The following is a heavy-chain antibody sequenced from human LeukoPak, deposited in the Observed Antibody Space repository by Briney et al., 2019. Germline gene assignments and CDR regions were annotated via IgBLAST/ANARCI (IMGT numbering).Heavy chain of an antibody. D-gene: IGHD1/OR15-1a*01. CDR1: GGSSSTYD. CDR2: IIPIVNIT. J-gene: IGHJ4*02. CDR3: ATVGTLWNTDFDS. V-gene: IGHV1-69*04. Sequence: SVKVSCKASGGSSSTYDINWVRQAPGQGLEWMGRIIPIVNITNYAEKFQGRVTITADKSTSTAYMELSSLRSEDTAVYYCATVGTLWNTDFDSWGQGTLVTVSS.